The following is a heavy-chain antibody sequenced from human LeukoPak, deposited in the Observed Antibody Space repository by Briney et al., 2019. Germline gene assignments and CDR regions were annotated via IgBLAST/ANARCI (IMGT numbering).Heavy chain of an antibody. Sequence: SETLSLTCTASGYFISSDYYRGWIRQPPGKGLEWVGIIYHSGSTYYAQSLKGRVTISVDTSKNQYSLKLSSVTAADTAVYYCARLPNLGYCSSSSCPGFDPWGQGTLVTVSS. J-gene: IGHJ5*02. CDR1: GYFISSDYY. CDR2: IYHSGST. CDR3: ARLPNLGYCSSSSCPGFDP. V-gene: IGHV4-38-2*02. D-gene: IGHD2-2*01.